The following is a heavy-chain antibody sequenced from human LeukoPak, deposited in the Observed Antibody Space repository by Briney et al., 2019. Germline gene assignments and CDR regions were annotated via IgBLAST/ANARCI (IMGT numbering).Heavy chain of an antibody. CDR3: ARVWFGEGYYFDY. J-gene: IGHJ4*02. Sequence: PSETLSLTCTVSGGSISSSSYYWGWIRQPPGKGLEWIGSIYYSGSTYYNPSLKSRVTISVDTSKNQFSLKLSSVTAADTAVYYCARVWFGEGYYFDYWGQGTLVTVSS. V-gene: IGHV4-39*07. D-gene: IGHD3-10*01. CDR2: IYYSGST. CDR1: GGSISSSSYY.